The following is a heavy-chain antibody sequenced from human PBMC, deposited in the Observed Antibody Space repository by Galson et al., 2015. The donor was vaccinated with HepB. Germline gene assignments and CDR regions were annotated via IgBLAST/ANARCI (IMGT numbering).Heavy chain of an antibody. CDR2: IFSGGAT. Sequence: SLRLSCAASGFTVTTNYMTWVRQAPGKGLQWVSVIFSGGATHYAESVKGRFTVSRDNSKNTIYLQMNRLRVDDTAVYYCARVGGDCRSAGCLHFFHYGLDVWGQGTTVTVSS. J-gene: IGHJ6*02. V-gene: IGHV3-53*01. CDR3: ARVGGDCRSAGCLHFFHYGLDV. CDR1: GFTVTTNY. D-gene: IGHD2-2*01.